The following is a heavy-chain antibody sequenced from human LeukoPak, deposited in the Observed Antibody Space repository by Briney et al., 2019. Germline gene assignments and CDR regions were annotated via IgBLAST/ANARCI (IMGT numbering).Heavy chain of an antibody. V-gene: IGHV3-9*01. D-gene: IGHD2-8*01. CDR1: GFTFDDNA. Sequence: TGRSLRLSCAASGFTFDDNAMHWVRQGPGKGLEWVSGISWNSDTIGYADSVKGRFTISRDNARTSLYLQMNSLGPDDTALYYCSTDPRLLTYWGHGTLVTVSS. CDR2: ISWNSDTI. CDR3: STDPRLLTY. J-gene: IGHJ4*01.